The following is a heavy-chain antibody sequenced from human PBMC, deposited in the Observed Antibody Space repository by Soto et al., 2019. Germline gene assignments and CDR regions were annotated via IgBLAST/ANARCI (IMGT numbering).Heavy chain of an antibody. CDR1: GFTFSGSA. J-gene: IGHJ4*02. CDR2: IRSKANSYAT. V-gene: IGHV3-73*01. D-gene: IGHD5-18*01. CDR3: RGYRYHFDY. Sequence: GGSLRLSCAASGFTFSGSAMHWVRQASGKGLEWVGRIRSKANSYATAYAAPVKGRFTISRDDSKNTAYVQRNSLKTEDTAVYYSRGYRYHFDYCHQRPLVAVSS.